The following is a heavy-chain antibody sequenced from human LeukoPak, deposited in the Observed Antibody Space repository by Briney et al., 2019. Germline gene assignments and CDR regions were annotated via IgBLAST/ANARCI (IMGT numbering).Heavy chain of an antibody. CDR1: GGSISSYY. Sequence: SETLSLTCTVSGGSISSYYWNWIRQPPGKGLEWIGYIYYSGSTNYNPSLKSRVTISVDTSKNQFSLKLSSVTAADTAVYYCARAVAGNFDYWGQGTLVTVSS. D-gene: IGHD6-19*01. V-gene: IGHV4-59*01. J-gene: IGHJ4*02. CDR3: ARAVAGNFDY. CDR2: IYYSGST.